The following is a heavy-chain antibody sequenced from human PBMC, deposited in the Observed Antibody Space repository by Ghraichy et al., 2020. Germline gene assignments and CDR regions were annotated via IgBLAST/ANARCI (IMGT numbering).Heavy chain of an antibody. Sequence: SETLSLTCTVSGGSISSGGYYWSWIRQHPGKGLEWIGYIYYSGSTYYNPSLKSRVTISVDTSKNQFSLKLSSVTAADTAVYYCASPYYDYVWGSYLRGGMDVWGQGTTVTVSS. D-gene: IGHD3-16*02. J-gene: IGHJ6*02. V-gene: IGHV4-31*03. CDR2: IYYSGST. CDR3: ASPYYDYVWGSYLRGGMDV. CDR1: GGSISSGGYY.